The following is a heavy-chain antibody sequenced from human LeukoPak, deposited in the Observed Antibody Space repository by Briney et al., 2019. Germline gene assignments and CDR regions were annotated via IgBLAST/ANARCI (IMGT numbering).Heavy chain of an antibody. D-gene: IGHD3-10*01. CDR2: IIPIFGTA. Sequence: SVKVSCKASGGTFSSYAISWVRQAPGQGLEWMGGIIPIFGTADYAQNFQGRVTITADESTTTAYVELSSLRSEDTAVYYCARGGRGGSGSYSLFDRWGQGTLVTVSS. CDR1: GGTFSSYA. J-gene: IGHJ5*02. V-gene: IGHV1-69*13. CDR3: ARGGRGGSGSYSLFDR.